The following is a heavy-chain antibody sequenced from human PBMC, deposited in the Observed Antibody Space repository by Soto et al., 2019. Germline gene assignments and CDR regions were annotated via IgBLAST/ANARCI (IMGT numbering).Heavy chain of an antibody. J-gene: IGHJ6*02. CDR2: SYYSGST. D-gene: IGHD3-10*01. Sequence: SETLSLTCTVSGCSISSSSYYCGWIRQPPGKELKWIGSSYYSGSTYYNPSLKSRVTISVDTSKNQFSLKLSSVTAADTVVYYCARRLSWSTMVRGRFGGEKVSGYYGMDVWGQGTTVT. CDR1: GCSISSSSYY. CDR3: ARRLSWSTMVRGRFGGEKVSGYYGMDV. V-gene: IGHV4-39*01.